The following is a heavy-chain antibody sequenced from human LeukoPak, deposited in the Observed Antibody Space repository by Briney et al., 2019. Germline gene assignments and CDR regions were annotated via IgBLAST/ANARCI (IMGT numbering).Heavy chain of an antibody. CDR2: IIPIFGTA. Sequence: ASVKVSCKASGGTFSSYAISWVRQAPGQGLEWMGGIIPIFGTANYAQKFQGRVTITADESTSTAYMELSSLRSEDTAVYYCARGGSSTLSWFDPWGQGTLVIVSS. V-gene: IGHV1-69*13. CDR1: GGTFSSYA. CDR3: ARGGSSTLSWFDP. J-gene: IGHJ5*02. D-gene: IGHD2-2*01.